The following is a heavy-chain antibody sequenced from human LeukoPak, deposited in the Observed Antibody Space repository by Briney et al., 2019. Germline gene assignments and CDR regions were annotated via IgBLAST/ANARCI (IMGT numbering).Heavy chain of an antibody. CDR3: ARDRRGRWLQFSPLDY. J-gene: IGHJ4*02. CDR2: ISAYNGNT. CDR1: GYTFTGYY. Sequence: ASVKVSCKASGYTFTGYYMHWVRQAPGQGLEWMGWISAYNGNTNYAQKLQGRVTMTTDTSTSTACMELRSLRSDDTAVYYCARDRRGRWLQFSPLDYWGQGTLVTVSS. D-gene: IGHD5-24*01. V-gene: IGHV1-18*04.